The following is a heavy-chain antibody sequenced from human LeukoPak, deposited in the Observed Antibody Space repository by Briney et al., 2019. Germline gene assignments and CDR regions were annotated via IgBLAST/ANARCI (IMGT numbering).Heavy chain of an antibody. CDR3: ASREVRCDFGSGYYEVSCMDV. CDR2: IKQDGSDT. V-gene: IGHV3-7*01. CDR1: GFTFSSHW. Sequence: GGSLRLSCAASGFTFSSHWRSWVRQAPGKGLEWVANIKQDGSDTYYADSMKGRFTIYRDNAKNSLELQMNSLRAEETAVYYCASREVRCDFGSGYYEVSCMDVWGKGTTVTVSS. J-gene: IGHJ6*03. D-gene: IGHD3-3*01.